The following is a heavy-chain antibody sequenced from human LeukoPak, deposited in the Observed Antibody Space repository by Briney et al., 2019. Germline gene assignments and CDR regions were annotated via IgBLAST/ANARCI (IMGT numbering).Heavy chain of an antibody. J-gene: IGHJ4*02. D-gene: IGHD6-19*01. V-gene: IGHV3-30-3*01. CDR1: GFTFSNYV. CDR3: ARDLAVAHFDY. Sequence: GRSLRLSCAASGFTFSNYVMHWVRQAPGKGLEWVALISYDGNNKDYADSVKGRFTISRDNSKNTLYLQMNSLRAEDTAVYYCARDLAVAHFDYWGQGTLVTVSS. CDR2: ISYDGNNK.